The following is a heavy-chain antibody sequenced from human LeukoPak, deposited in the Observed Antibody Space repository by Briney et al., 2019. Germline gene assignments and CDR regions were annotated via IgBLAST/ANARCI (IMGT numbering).Heavy chain of an antibody. V-gene: IGHV4-30-2*01. CDR1: GGSISSGGYS. CDR2: IYHSGST. Sequence: SETLSLTCAVSGGSISSGGYSGSWIRQPPGKGLEWIGYIYHSGSTYYNPSLKSRVTISVDRSKNQFSLKLSSVTAADTAVYYCARYCSSTSCSSSYYFDYWGQGTLVTVSS. CDR3: ARYCSSTSCSSSYYFDY. D-gene: IGHD2-2*01. J-gene: IGHJ4*02.